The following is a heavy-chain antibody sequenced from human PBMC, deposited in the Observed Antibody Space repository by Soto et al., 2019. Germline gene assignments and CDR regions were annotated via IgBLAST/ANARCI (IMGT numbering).Heavy chain of an antibody. J-gene: IGHJ4*02. Sequence: PSETLSLTCAVAGGSISSTTSGNWWSWVRQPPGKGLEWIGEIYHSGSTNYNPSLKSRVTMSVDKSKNQFSLKLSSVTAADTAVYYCARMVGATLVDFWGQGTLVTVSS. D-gene: IGHD1-26*01. CDR3: ARMVGATLVDF. CDR2: IYHSGST. CDR1: GGSISSTTSGNW. V-gene: IGHV4-4*02.